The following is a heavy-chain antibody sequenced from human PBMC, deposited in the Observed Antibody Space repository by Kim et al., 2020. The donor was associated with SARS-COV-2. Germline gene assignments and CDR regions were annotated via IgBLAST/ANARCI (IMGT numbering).Heavy chain of an antibody. D-gene: IGHD6-19*01. Sequence: VKGRFTISRDNSKNTLYLQMNSLRAEDTAVYYCATHSSGWYWVPVYYFDYWGQGTLVTVSS. V-gene: IGHV3-23*01. CDR3: ATHSSGWYWVPVYYFDY. J-gene: IGHJ4*02.